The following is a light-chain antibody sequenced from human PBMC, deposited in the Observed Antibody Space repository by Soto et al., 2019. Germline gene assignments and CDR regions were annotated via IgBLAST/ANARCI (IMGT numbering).Light chain of an antibody. CDR2: GAS. J-gene: IGKJ1*01. Sequence: EIVLTQSPGTLSLSPGEMATLSCRASQTVSNNYLAWYQQKPGQAPRLLISGASSRATGIPDSFNGRGSGTDFTLTITRLEPEDFAVYYCQQYGSSPSTFGQGTKV. V-gene: IGKV3-20*01. CDR1: QTVSNNY. CDR3: QQYGSSPST.